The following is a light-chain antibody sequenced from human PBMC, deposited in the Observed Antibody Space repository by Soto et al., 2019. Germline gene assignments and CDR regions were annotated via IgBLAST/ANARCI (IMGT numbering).Light chain of an antibody. V-gene: IGKV3D-20*02. CDR1: QSVDSTY. Sequence: EIVLTQSPGTLSLSPGERATLSCRASQSVDSTYLAWYQQKPDQSPRLLFYAASSRAMGVPDRFTGSGSGTDFTLTINRLEPEDFAVYYCQQRSNWPPITFGQGTRLE. J-gene: IGKJ5*01. CDR3: QQRSNWPPIT. CDR2: AAS.